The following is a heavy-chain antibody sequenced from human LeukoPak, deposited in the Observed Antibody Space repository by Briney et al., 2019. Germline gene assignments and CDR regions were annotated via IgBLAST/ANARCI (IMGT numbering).Heavy chain of an antibody. CDR3: ARAGAYDSEILFDY. CDR1: GYTFTDYY. CDR2: INPNSGGT. J-gene: IGHJ4*02. D-gene: IGHD3-22*01. Sequence: GASVKVSCKASGYTFTDYYMHWVRQAPGQGLEWMGWINPNSGGTNYAQKFQGRVTMTRDTSISTAYMELNRLRSDDTAVFYCARAGAYDSEILFDYWGQGTLVTVPS. V-gene: IGHV1-2*02.